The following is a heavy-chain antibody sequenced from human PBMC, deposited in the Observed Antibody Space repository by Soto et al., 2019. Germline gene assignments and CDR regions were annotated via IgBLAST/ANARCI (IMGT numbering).Heavy chain of an antibody. CDR1: GFTFSGYS. CDR3: ARAEGGVVVAATDY. CDR2: ISSSSSYI. J-gene: IGHJ4*02. V-gene: IGHV3-21*01. D-gene: IGHD2-15*01. Sequence: GGSLRLSCAASGFTFSGYSMNWVREAPGKGLEWVSSISSSSSYIYYADSVKGRFTISRDNAKNSLYLQMNSLRAEDTAVYYCARAEGGVVVAATDYWGQGTLVTVSS.